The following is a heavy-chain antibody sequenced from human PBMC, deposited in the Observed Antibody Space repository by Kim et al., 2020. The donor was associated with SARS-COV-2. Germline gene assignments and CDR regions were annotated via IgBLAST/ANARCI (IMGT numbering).Heavy chain of an antibody. CDR3: ARKWRYCSSTSCYNFD. J-gene: IGHJ4*01. CDR1: GGSISSSSYY. V-gene: IGHV4-39*01. D-gene: IGHD2-2*02. CDR2: IYYSGST. Sequence: SETLSLTCTVSGGSISSSSYYWGWIRQPPGKGLEWIGSIYYSGSTYYNPSLKSRVTISVDTSKNQFSLKLSSVTAADTAVYYCARKWRYCSSTSCYNFD.